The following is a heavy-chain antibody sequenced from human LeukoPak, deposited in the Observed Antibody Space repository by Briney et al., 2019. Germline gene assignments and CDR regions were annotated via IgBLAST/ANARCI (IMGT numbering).Heavy chain of an antibody. CDR1: GATSRTYA. CDR2: IIPIFGTA. Sequence: GAPVKVSRKASGATSRTYAISWVRQAPAQGLEWMGGIIPIFGTANYAQKFQGRVTITADESTSTAYMELSSLRSEDTAVYYCARTVTTVYYFDYWGQGTLVTVSS. V-gene: IGHV1-69*13. CDR3: ARTVTTVYYFDY. D-gene: IGHD4-17*01. J-gene: IGHJ4*02.